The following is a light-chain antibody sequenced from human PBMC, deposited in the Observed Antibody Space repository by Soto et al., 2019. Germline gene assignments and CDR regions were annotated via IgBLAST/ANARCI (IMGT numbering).Light chain of an antibody. V-gene: IGKV3-20*01. CDR1: QSVSSSS. J-gene: IGKJ4*01. CDR3: QQYGSSPS. Sequence: ELVLTQSPGTLSLSPGERATLSCRASQSVSSSSLAWYQQKPGQAPRLLIYGASSRATTIPDRFSGSGSETDFTRTISSLEPEDFAVYFCQQYGSSPSFGGGTKVEIK. CDR2: GAS.